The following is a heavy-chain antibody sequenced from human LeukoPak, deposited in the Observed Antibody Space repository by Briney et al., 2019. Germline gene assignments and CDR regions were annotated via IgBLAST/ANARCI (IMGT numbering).Heavy chain of an antibody. V-gene: IGHV4-59*01. J-gene: IGHJ3*01. D-gene: IGHD2-15*01. CDR2: VIDSDFNEANGDIT. Sequence: KSSETLSLTCTVSGGSISGYYWSWIRQPPGRGLEWIGYVIDSDFNEANGDITNYNPSLETRVTTSRDTPKNQFSLKLSSMTAADTAIYYCVRASADSGGAFDVWGHGTVVTVSS. CDR3: VRASADSGGAFDV. CDR1: GGSISGYY.